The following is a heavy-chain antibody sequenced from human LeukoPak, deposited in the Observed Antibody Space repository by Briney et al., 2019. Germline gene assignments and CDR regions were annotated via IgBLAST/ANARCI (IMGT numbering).Heavy chain of an antibody. Sequence: GASVKVSCKASGYTFTGYYMHWVRQAPGQGLEWMGWINPNSGGTNYAQKFQGRVTMTRDTSISTAYMELSRPRSDDTAVYYCARGSSMIVVGNWFDPWGQGTLVTVSS. J-gene: IGHJ5*02. CDR2: INPNSGGT. V-gene: IGHV1-2*02. CDR1: GYTFTGYY. CDR3: ARGSSMIVVGNWFDP. D-gene: IGHD3-22*01.